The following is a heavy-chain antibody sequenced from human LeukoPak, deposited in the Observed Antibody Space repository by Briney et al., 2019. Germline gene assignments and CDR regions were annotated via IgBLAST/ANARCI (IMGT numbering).Heavy chain of an antibody. D-gene: IGHD3-22*01. J-gene: IGHJ4*02. CDR1: GFTFSSYT. CDR3: ARDYYDAFDY. Sequence: PGGSLRLSCAASGFTFSSYTMNWVRQAPGKGLEWVSSISSSSYIHYADSVKGRFTISRDNAKNSLYLQMNSLRAGDTAVYYCARDYYDAFDYWGQGSLVTVSS. CDR2: ISSSSYI. V-gene: IGHV3-21*01.